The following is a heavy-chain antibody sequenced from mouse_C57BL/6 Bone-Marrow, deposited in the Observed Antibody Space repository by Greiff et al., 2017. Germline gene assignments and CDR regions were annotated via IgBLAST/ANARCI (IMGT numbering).Heavy chain of an antibody. CDR2: INPNYGTT. V-gene: IGHV1-39*01. CDR3: AAPYYYGSIYWYFDV. J-gene: IGHJ1*03. Sequence: VQLQQSGPELVKPGASVKISCKASGYSFTDYNMNWVKQSNGKGLEWIGVINPNYGTTSYNQKFKGKATLTVDQSSSTAYMQLNSLTSEDSAVYYCAAPYYYGSIYWYFDVWGTGTTVTVSS. CDR1: GYSFTDYN. D-gene: IGHD1-1*01.